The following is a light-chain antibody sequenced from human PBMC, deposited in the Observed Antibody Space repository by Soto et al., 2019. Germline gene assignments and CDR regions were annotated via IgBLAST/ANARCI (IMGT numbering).Light chain of an antibody. CDR2: DTS. J-gene: IGKJ3*01. CDR1: QSVSTY. CDR3: RQRSSWPFT. Sequence: EIVLTQSPAILSLSPGERATLSCRASQSVSTYLAWYQQKPGQAPRLLIYDTSNRASGVPARFSGSGSGTDFTLTISILEPEDFAVYYCRQRSSWPFTFGPGATVDIK. V-gene: IGKV3-11*01.